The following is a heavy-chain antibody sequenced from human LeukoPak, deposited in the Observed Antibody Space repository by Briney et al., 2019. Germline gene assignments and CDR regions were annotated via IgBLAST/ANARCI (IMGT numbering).Heavy chain of an antibody. CDR3: ARAVAENWFDP. Sequence: GGSLRLSCAASGFTFSSYWKSWVRQAPGKGLEWVANIKQDGSDKYYVDSVKGRFTISRDNAKNSVYLQMNSLRAEDTALYYCARAVAENWFDPWGQGTLVTVSS. D-gene: IGHD6-19*01. J-gene: IGHJ5*02. CDR2: IKQDGSDK. CDR1: GFTFSSYW. V-gene: IGHV3-7*01.